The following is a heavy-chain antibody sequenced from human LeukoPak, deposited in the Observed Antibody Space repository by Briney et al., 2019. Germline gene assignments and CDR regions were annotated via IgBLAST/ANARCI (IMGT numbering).Heavy chain of an antibody. D-gene: IGHD3-10*01. J-gene: IGHJ6*03. CDR1: GFTFSSYE. CDR2: ISSSGSTI. Sequence: GGSLRLSCAASGFTFSSYEMNWVRQAPGKGLEWVSYISSSGSTIYYADSVKGRFTISRDNAKNSLYLQMNSLRAEDTAVYYCARGAYGVRGVIYYYYYMDVWGKGTTVTISS. CDR3: ARGAYGVRGVIYYYYYMDV. V-gene: IGHV3-48*03.